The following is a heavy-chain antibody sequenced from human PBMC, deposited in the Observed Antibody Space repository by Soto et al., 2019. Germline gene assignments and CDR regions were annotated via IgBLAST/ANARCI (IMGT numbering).Heavy chain of an antibody. Sequence: PGGSLRLSCAASGFTVSSYAMSWVRQAPGKGLEWVSAISGSGGSTYYADSVKGRFTISRDNSKNTLYLQMNSLRAEDTAVYYCAKENGYSSSWFEFDYWGQGTLVTVSS. CDR1: GFTVSSYA. J-gene: IGHJ4*02. CDR2: ISGSGGST. CDR3: AKENGYSSSWFEFDY. V-gene: IGHV3-23*01. D-gene: IGHD6-13*01.